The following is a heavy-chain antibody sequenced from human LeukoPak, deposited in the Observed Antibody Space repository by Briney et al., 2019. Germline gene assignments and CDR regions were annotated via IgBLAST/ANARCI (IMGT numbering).Heavy chain of an antibody. CDR1: GFTFSSYW. J-gene: IGHJ3*02. V-gene: IGHV3-7*01. D-gene: IGHD5-12*01. CDR3: ARDLAGQVATGKGAFDI. Sequence: PGGSLRLSCVDSGFTFSSYWMSWVRQAPGKGLEWVAYIKQDGSEQYYVDSVKGRFTISRDNAKNSLYLQMNSLRAEDTAVYYCARDLAGQVATGKGAFDIWGQGAMVTVSS. CDR2: IKQDGSEQ.